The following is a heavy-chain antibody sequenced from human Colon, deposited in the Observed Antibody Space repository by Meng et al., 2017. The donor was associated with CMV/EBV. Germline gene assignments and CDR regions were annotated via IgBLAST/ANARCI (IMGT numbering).Heavy chain of an antibody. Sequence: VYGGSISISSWWSWVRQPPGKGLEWIGEILHSGNTNYNPSLKSRVTISVDKSRNQFSLKLSPVTAADTAVYYCARDLTVVRGVLDYWSQGTLVTVSS. D-gene: IGHD3-10*01. J-gene: IGHJ4*02. CDR1: GGSISISSW. CDR3: ARDLTVVRGVLDY. CDR2: ILHSGNT. V-gene: IGHV4-4*02.